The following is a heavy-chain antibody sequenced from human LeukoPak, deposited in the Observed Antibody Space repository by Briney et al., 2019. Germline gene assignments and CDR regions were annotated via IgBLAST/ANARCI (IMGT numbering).Heavy chain of an antibody. J-gene: IGHJ5*02. V-gene: IGHV1-8*01. CDR2: MNPNSGNT. D-gene: IGHD1-26*01. CDR1: GYTFTSYD. Sequence: ASVKVSCNASGYTFTSYDINWVRQATGQGLEWMGWMNPNSGNTGYAQKFQGRVTMTRNTSISTAYMELSSLRSEDTAVYYCARGRPELTNWFDPWGQGTLVTVSS. CDR3: ARGRPELTNWFDP.